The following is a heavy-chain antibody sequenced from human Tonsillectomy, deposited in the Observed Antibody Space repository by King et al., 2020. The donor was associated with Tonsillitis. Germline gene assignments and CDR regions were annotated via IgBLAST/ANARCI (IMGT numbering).Heavy chain of an antibody. CDR3: ASGRGSIAYTPLDY. J-gene: IGHJ4*02. Sequence: VQLVESGGGVVQPGRSLRLSCAASGFTFSSYAMHWVRQAPGKGLEWVAVISHDGSNKYSADSVKGRFTISRDNSKNTLYLQMNNLRAEDTAVYYCASGRGSIAYTPLDYWGKGTLVTVSS. V-gene: IGHV3-30-3*01. CDR1: GFTFSSYA. CDR2: ISHDGSNK. D-gene: IGHD3-16*01.